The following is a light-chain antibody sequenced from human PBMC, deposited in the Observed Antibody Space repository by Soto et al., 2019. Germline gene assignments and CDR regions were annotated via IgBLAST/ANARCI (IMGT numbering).Light chain of an antibody. Sequence: QSVLTQPASVSGSPGQSITISCTGTSSDVGAYNYVSWYQQHPGKAPKLIIHGVSNRPSGVSNRFFGSKSGDTASLTISGLQTEDEADYSCSSYTSSDTYVFGTGTKVTVL. CDR1: SSDVGAYNY. CDR2: GVS. J-gene: IGLJ1*01. CDR3: SSYTSSDTYV. V-gene: IGLV2-14*03.